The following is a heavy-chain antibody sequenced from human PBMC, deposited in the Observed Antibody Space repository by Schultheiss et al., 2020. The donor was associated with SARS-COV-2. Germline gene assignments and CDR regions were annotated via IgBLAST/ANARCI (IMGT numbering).Heavy chain of an antibody. CDR2: IYSGGST. CDR3: AKDIISYYDSRGSGY. J-gene: IGHJ4*02. V-gene: IGHV3-53*04. D-gene: IGHD3-22*01. CDR1: GFSFSLYW. Sequence: GGSLRLSCEASGFSFSLYWMNWIRQAPGKGLEWVSVIYSGGSTYYADSVKGRFTISRHNSKNTLYLQMNSLRAEDTAVYYCAKDIISYYDSRGSGYWGQGTLVTVSS.